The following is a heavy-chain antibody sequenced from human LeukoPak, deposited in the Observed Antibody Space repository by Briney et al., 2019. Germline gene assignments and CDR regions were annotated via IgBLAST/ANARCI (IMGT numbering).Heavy chain of an antibody. V-gene: IGHV5-51*01. CDR2: IFPGDSDT. J-gene: IGHJ4*02. Sequence: GESLQISSKGSAYSFTSYWIGWWRQMPGKGLEWMGSIFPGDSDTRYNPSFQGQVTISADKSISTAYLQWSSLKAADTAMYYCARLRDSSGYPPVSYWGQGTLVTVSS. CDR1: AYSFTSYW. CDR3: ARLRDSSGYPPVSY. D-gene: IGHD3-22*01.